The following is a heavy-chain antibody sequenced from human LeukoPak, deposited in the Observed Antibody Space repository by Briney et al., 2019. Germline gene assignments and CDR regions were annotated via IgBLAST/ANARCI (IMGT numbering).Heavy chain of an antibody. D-gene: IGHD3-10*01. CDR2: ISSSGSTI. V-gene: IGHV3-48*03. CDR3: ARENWYFYNKKWHKTWFDP. CDR1: GFTFSSYE. J-gene: IGHJ5*02. Sequence: GGSLRLSCAASGFTFSSYEMNWVRQAPGKGLEWVSYISSSGSTIYYADSVKGRFTISRDNSKNTLYLQMNSLRVEDTAIYYCARENWYFYNKKWHKTWFDPWGQGTLVTVSS.